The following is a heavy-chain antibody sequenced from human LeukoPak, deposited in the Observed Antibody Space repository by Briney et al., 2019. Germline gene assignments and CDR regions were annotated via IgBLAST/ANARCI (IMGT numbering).Heavy chain of an antibody. CDR3: ARHPFQYPFDH. CDR2: IYHSGHT. D-gene: IGHD2/OR15-2a*01. V-gene: IGHV4-59*08. Sequence: KPSETLSLTCTVSGASVSSDYWSWIRQSPGKGLEWIGYIYHSGHTMSNPSLKSRVSLSLDTSNNQFSLKLSSVTAADTAVYYCARHPFQYPFDHWGQGTVVNVSS. J-gene: IGHJ5*02. CDR1: GASVSSDY.